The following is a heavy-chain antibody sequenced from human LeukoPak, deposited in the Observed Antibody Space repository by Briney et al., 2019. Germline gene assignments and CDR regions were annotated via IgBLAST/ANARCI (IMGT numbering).Heavy chain of an antibody. Sequence: GGSLRLSCAASGFTFSNYWMSWVRQAPGKGLEWVANIKQDGSEKYYMDSVKGRFTISRDNAKNSLYLQMNSLRVEDTAVYYSARAYSYASYWGQGTLVTVSS. D-gene: IGHD5-18*01. CDR2: IKQDGSEK. J-gene: IGHJ4*02. V-gene: IGHV3-7*03. CDR1: GFTFSNYW. CDR3: ARAYSYASY.